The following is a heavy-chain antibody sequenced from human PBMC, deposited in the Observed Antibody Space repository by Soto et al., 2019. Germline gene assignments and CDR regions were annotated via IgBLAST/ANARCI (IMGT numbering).Heavy chain of an antibody. CDR3: AKAPRPPPYCGGYCPPDYFDY. Sequence: GGSLRLSCAASGFTFSSYAMSWVRQAPGKGLEWVSAISGSGGSTYYADSVKGRFTISRDNSKNTLYLQMNSLRAEDTAVYYCAKAPRPPPYCGGYCPPDYFDYWGQGTLVTVSS. CDR1: GFTFSSYA. J-gene: IGHJ4*02. D-gene: IGHD2-21*02. CDR2: ISGSGGST. V-gene: IGHV3-23*01.